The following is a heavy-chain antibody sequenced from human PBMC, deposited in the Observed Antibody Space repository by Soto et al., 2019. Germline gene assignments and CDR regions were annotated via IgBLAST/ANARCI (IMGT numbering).Heavy chain of an antibody. J-gene: IGHJ1*01. Sequence: GASVKVSCKVSGYSLNELCMHWVRQPPGKGLEWIGGFDPEEGKMIYAQNFQGRVTMTEDTSTDTAYMELNSLTSEDTAIYYCATDLGVALAPLSILYFQQWGQGTVVTVPS. CDR2: FDPEEGKM. CDR3: ATDLGVALAPLSILYFQQ. CDR1: GYSLNELC. D-gene: IGHD3-10*01. V-gene: IGHV1-24*01.